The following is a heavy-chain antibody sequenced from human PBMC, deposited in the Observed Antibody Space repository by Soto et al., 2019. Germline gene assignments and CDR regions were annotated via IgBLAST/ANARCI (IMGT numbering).Heavy chain of an antibody. CDR3: AKVHGSGNYHNFPDY. Sequence: GGSLRLSCAASGFTFSSYAISWGRQAPGKGLEWVSLISVSGGSTYYADSVKGRFTISRDNSKNTLYLQMNSLRAEDTAVYYCAKVHGSGNYHNFPDYWGQGTLVTVSS. CDR2: ISVSGGST. V-gene: IGHV3-23*01. D-gene: IGHD3-10*01. CDR1: GFTFSSYA. J-gene: IGHJ4*02.